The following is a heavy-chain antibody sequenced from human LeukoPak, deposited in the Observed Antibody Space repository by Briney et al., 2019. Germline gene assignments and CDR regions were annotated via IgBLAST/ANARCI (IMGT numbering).Heavy chain of an antibody. D-gene: IGHD1-26*01. CDR3: ASALRIYYYFDY. CDR1: GFTFSSYA. V-gene: IGHV3-23*01. CDR2: ISDSDGNT. J-gene: IGHJ4*02. Sequence: PGGSLRLSCAASGFTFSSYAMSWVRQAPGKGLEWVSAISDSDGNTYYADSVKGRFTISRDNSKNTPYLQMNSLRAEDTAVYYCASALRIYYYFDYWGQGTLVTVSS.